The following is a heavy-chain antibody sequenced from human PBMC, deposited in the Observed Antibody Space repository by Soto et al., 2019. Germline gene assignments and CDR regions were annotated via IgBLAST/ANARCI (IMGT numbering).Heavy chain of an antibody. V-gene: IGHV1-18*01. CDR3: ARSYKWNYAFDF. CDR2: INTNNGNT. J-gene: IGHJ1*01. D-gene: IGHD1-7*01. Sequence: ASVKVSCKASGYTFTSSGISWVRQAPGQGLEWMGWINTNNGNTNFAQKFQGRVTMTTDTSTSTAYMELRSLTSDDTAVYYCARSYKWNYAFDFWRQATLVSGSS. CDR1: GYTFTSSG.